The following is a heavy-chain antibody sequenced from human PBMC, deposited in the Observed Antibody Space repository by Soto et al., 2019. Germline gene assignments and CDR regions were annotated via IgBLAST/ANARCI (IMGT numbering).Heavy chain of an antibody. D-gene: IGHD6-6*01. Sequence: SETLSLTCAVYGGSFSGYYWSWIRQPPGKGLEWIGEINHSGSTNYNPPLKSRVTISVDTSKNQFSLKLSSVTAADTAVYYCARGSSIAARYYYYGMDVWGQGTTVTVSS. CDR3: ARGSSIAARYYYYGMDV. J-gene: IGHJ6*02. CDR2: INHSGST. CDR1: GGSFSGYY. V-gene: IGHV4-34*01.